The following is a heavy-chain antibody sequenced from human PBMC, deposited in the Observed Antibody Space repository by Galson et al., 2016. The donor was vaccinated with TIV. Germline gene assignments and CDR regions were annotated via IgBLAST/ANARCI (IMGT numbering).Heavy chain of an antibody. D-gene: IGHD4-17*01. CDR3: ARDPNGDWIGAFDF. CDR2: TYYTSKWNT. V-gene: IGHV6-1*01. CDR1: GDSVSGNTAA. J-gene: IGHJ3*01. Sequence: CAISGDSVSGNTAAWNWVRQSPSRGLEWLGRTYYTSKWNTDYAVSVKGRIIIRPDTSMNQVSLQLSSVIPEDTAVYFCARDPNGDWIGAFDFWGRGIMVTVSS.